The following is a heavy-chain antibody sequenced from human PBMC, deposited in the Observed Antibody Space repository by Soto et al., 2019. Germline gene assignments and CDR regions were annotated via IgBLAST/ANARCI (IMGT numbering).Heavy chain of an antibody. V-gene: IGHV4-38-2*01. D-gene: IGHD2-8*02. CDR2: IYHNGRT. Sequence: KPSETLSLTCAVSGYSISSGYYWCWVRQPPGQGPEGIGTIYHNGRTYYNPSLNGRVTMSVDTSKNQFSLRLNSVTAADTAVYSCVRLSLCTGTYDCGIDSWGQGTLVTAS. CDR1: GYSISSGYY. CDR3: VRLSLCTGTYDCGIDS. J-gene: IGHJ4*02.